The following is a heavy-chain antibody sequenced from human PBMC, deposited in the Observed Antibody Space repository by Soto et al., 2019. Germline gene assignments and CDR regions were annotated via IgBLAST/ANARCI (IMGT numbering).Heavy chain of an antibody. CDR3: AREIIGGSYYYFDY. CDR2: ISSSSSYI. V-gene: IGHV3-21*01. D-gene: IGHD1-26*01. Sequence: GGSLRLSCAASGFTFSSYSMNWVRQAPGKGLEWVSSISSSSSYIYYADSVKGRFTISRDNAKNSLYLQMNSLRAEDTAVYYCAREIIGGSYYYFDYWGQGTLVTVSS. J-gene: IGHJ4*02. CDR1: GFTFSSYS.